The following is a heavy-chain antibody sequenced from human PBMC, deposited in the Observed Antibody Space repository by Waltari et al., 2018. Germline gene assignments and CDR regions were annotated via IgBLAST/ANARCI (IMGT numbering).Heavy chain of an antibody. V-gene: IGHV4-38-2*01. CDR3: ARHGLGTYNWFDP. J-gene: IGHJ5*02. CDR1: GYSLRSGYY. CDR2: IYHSGST. Sequence: QVQLQESVPGLVKPSETLSLTCAVSGYSLRSGYYWGWIRQPPGKGLELIGSIYHSGSTYYNPSLKSRVTISVVTSKNQFSLKLSSVTAADTAVYYCARHGLGTYNWFDPWGQGTLVTVSS.